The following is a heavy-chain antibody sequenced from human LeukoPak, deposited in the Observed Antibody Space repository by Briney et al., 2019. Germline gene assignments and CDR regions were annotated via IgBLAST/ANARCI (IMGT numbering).Heavy chain of an antibody. CDR3: ARGGLVGVDY. V-gene: IGHV3-74*01. J-gene: IGHJ4*01. D-gene: IGHD2-15*01. CDR2: INTDGSST. CDR1: GFTFSNYW. Sequence: GGSLRLSCAASGFTFSNYWMHWVRQAPGKGLVWVSRINTDGSSTSYADSVKGRFTISRDNAKNTLYLQMNSLRAEDTAVYYCARGGLVGVDYWGQEPWSPSPQ.